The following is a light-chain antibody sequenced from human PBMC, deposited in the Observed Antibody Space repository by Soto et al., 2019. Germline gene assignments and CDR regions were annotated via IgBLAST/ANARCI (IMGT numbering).Light chain of an antibody. CDR2: DVS. J-gene: IGLJ1*01. CDR1: SSDVGGYNY. V-gene: IGLV2-14*01. Sequence: QSALTQPASVSGSPGQSITISCTGTSSDVGGYNYVSWYQQHPGKAPKFMIYDVSNRPSGVSNRFSGAKSDNTASLTISGLQAEDEADYYCSSYTTSNTRQIVFVTGTKLTVL. CDR3: SSYTTSNTRQIV.